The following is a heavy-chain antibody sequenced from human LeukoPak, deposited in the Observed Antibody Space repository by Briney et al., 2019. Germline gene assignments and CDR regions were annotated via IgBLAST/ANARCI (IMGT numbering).Heavy chain of an antibody. V-gene: IGHV3-30-3*01. D-gene: IGHD6-13*01. CDR3: AKDSVIAAAGSDAFDI. Sequence: GGSLRLSCAASGFIFSTYAMHWVRQAPGKGLEWVALISYDGSSNYYADSVKGRVTISRDNSKNTLYLQMNSLRAEDTAAYYCAKDSVIAAAGSDAFDIWGQGTMVTVSS. J-gene: IGHJ3*02. CDR2: ISYDGSSN. CDR1: GFIFSTYA.